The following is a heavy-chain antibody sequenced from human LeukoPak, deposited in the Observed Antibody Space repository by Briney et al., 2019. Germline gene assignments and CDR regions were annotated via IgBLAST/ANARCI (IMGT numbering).Heavy chain of an antibody. CDR3: ARGPGYDYVWGSYRYAPFDY. CDR1: GGSIGSYY. Sequence: SETLSLTCTVSGGSIGSYYWSWIRQPPGKGLEWIGYIYYSGSTNYNPSLKSRVTISVDTSKNQFSLKLSSVTAADTAVYYCARGPGYDYVWGSYRYAPFDYWGQGTLVTVSS. CDR2: IYYSGST. D-gene: IGHD3-16*02. V-gene: IGHV4-59*01. J-gene: IGHJ4*02.